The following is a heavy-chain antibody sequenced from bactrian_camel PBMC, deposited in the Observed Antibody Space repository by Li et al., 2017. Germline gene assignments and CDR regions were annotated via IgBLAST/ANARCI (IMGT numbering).Heavy chain of an antibody. CDR2: ISRDGMT. CDR1: GYTFSGAC. D-gene: IGHD6*01. V-gene: IGHV3S55*01. CDR3: ASGPPLKIVAGQRPCFSDFAY. J-gene: IGHJ6*01. Sequence: HVQLVESGGGSVQAGDTLTLSCAASGYTFSGACLAWFRQTPGQEREGVAAISRDGMTSYADSVKGRFSISKDNSKNTLYLQMNSLKPEDAAMYYCASGPPLKIVAGQRPCFSDFAYWGRGTQVTVS.